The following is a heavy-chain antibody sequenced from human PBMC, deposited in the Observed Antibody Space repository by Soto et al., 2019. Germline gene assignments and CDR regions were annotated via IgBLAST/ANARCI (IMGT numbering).Heavy chain of an antibody. Sequence: AGGSLRRYCSATGFTFRSFTINWVRQAPGKGLEWVSTISSNSAYIYYTDALRGRFTISRDNAKNSLHLQMNSLRAEDTAVYYCTRDASRDSSARGWFDPWGPGTLVTVSS. J-gene: IGHJ5*02. D-gene: IGHD6-13*01. CDR1: GFTFRSFT. CDR2: ISSNSAYI. CDR3: TRDASRDSSARGWFDP. V-gene: IGHV3-21*01.